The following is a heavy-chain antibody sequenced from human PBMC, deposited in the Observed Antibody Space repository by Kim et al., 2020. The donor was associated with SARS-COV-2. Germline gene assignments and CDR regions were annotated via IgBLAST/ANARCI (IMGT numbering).Heavy chain of an antibody. J-gene: IGHJ4*02. D-gene: IGHD3-10*01. CDR2: GNP. V-gene: IGHV7-4-1*02. CDR3: ARNYRLFDY. Sequence: GNPTYAQGFTARFVFSLDTSVSTAYMQISSLKAEDTAVYYCARNYRLFDYWGQGTLVTVSA.